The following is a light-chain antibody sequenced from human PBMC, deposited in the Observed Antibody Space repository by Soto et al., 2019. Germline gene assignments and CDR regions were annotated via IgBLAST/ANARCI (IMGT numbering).Light chain of an antibody. V-gene: IGKV3-15*01. CDR2: GAD. J-gene: IGKJ2*01. CDR3: QQYNNWPPYT. CDR1: QGVNSN. Sequence: EIVMTQSPVTLSVSPGERATLSCRASQGVNSNVAWYQQKPGQAPRLLIYGADTRATGVPARFSGSGSGTEFTPTISSLQSEDFAVYYCQQYNNWPPYTFGQGTKVDIK.